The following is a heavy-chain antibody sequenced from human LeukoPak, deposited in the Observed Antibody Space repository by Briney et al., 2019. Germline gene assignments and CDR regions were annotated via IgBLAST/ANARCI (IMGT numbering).Heavy chain of an antibody. CDR3: ARTPFRRDSYFYNMDV. CDR1: GYTFTCYY. D-gene: IGHD2/OR15-2a*01. J-gene: IGHJ6*03. V-gene: IGHV1-46*01. CDR2: ISPSGGST. Sequence: ASVKVSCKASGYTFTCYYMRWVRQAPGQGLEWMGVISPSGGSTTYAQKFQGRVTMTRDTSTSTVYMELSSLRSEDTAVFYCARTPFRRDSYFYNMDVWGEGTTVTVPS.